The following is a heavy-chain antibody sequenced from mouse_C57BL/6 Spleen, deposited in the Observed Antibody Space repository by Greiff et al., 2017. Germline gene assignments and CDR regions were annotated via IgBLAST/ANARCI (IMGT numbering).Heavy chain of an antibody. D-gene: IGHD4-1*01. V-gene: IGHV1-52*01. CDR3: ARSTVGRGGAMDY. CDR1: GYTFTSYW. CDR2: IDPSDSET. J-gene: IGHJ4*01. Sequence: VQLQQPGAELVRPGSSVKLSCKASGYTFTSYWMHWVKQRPIQGLEWIGNIDPSDSETHYNQKFKDKATLTVDKSSSTAYMQLSSLTSEDSAVYYCARSTVGRGGAMDYWGQGTSGTVSS.